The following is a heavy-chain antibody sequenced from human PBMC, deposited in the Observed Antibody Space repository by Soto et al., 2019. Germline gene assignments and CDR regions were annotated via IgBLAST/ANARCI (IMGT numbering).Heavy chain of an antibody. CDR1: GLSVSKFW. D-gene: IGHD5-12*01. V-gene: IGHV3-7*03. J-gene: IGHJ6*02. Sequence: PGESLTLTCAASGLSVSKFWMSWVRQAPGTGLELVANIKHDGSEKYNMDYVNARFAISRDNAKTSMFLRMKSLRAEDAAVYYCSSVPGSPGYHGLDDWGQGTTVTVSS. CDR3: SSVPGSPGYHGLDD. CDR2: IKHDGSEK.